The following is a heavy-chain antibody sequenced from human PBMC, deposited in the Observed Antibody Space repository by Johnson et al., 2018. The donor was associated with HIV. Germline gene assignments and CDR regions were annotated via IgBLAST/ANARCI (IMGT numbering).Heavy chain of an antibody. V-gene: IGHV3-43D*03. D-gene: IGHD1-26*01. Sequence: QLVESGGGLVQPGGSLRLSCAASGFTFSSYGMSWVRQAPGKGLEWVSLISWDGGRTYYADSVKGRFTISRDNRKNSLYLQMNSLRPEDTALYYCAKDPPGSWGQGTMVTVSS. CDR1: GFTFSSYG. CDR2: ISWDGGRT. J-gene: IGHJ3*01. CDR3: AKDPPGS.